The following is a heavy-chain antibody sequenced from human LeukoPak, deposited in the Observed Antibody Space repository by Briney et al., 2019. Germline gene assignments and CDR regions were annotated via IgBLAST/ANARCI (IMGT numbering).Heavy chain of an antibody. CDR1: EYTFNDYY. Sequence: ASVKVSCKASEYTFNDYYIHWVRQAPGQGLEWMGRIIPILGIANYAQKFQGRVTITADKSTSTAYMELSSLRSEDTAVYYCARGAAAAGRNWFDPWGQGTLVTVSS. J-gene: IGHJ5*02. CDR3: ARGAAAAGRNWFDP. D-gene: IGHD6-13*01. V-gene: IGHV1-69*04. CDR2: IIPILGIA.